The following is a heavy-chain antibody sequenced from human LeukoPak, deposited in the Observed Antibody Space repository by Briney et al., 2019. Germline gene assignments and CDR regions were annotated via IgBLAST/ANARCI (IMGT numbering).Heavy chain of an antibody. CDR2: IYTSGST. D-gene: IGHD3-22*01. V-gene: IGHV4-4*07. CDR1: GGSISSYY. CDR3: ARDLYYYDSSGYYIFDY. Sequence: ASETLSLTCTVSGGSISSYYWSWIRQPAGKGLEWIGRIYTSGSTNYNPSLKSRVTMSVDTSKNQFSLKLSSVIAADTAVYYCARDLYYYDSSGYYIFDYWGQGTLVTVSS. J-gene: IGHJ4*02.